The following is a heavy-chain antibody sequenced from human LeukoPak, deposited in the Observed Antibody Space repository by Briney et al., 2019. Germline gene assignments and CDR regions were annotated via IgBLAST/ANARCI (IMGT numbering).Heavy chain of an antibody. CDR3: ASNPPSCSGRSCYSGGY. CDR2: IYSGAST. V-gene: IGHV3-66*01. CDR1: GFTVSSNY. J-gene: IGHJ4*02. D-gene: IGHD2-15*01. Sequence: GGSLRLSCAASGFTVSSNYMSWVRQAQGKGVEWGSVIYSGASTYYADSVKGRLTISRDNSKNTLYLQMNSLRAEDTAVYYCASNPPSCSGRSCYSGGYWGQGTPVTVSS.